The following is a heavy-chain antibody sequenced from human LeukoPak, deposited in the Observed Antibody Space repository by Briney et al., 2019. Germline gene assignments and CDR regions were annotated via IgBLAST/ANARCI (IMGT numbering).Heavy chain of an antibody. CDR3: AKGRCSNGIGCYYYYMDV. J-gene: IGHJ6*03. D-gene: IGHD2-8*01. V-gene: IGHV3-30*02. Sequence: PGGSLRLSCAASGFTFSDYYMSWIRQAPGKGLEWVAYIQYDGSNEQYADSVKGRFSISRDSSKNILYLQMNSLGAEDTAVYYCAKGRCSNGIGCYYYYMDVWGKGTTVTISS. CDR1: GFTFSDYY. CDR2: IQYDGSNE.